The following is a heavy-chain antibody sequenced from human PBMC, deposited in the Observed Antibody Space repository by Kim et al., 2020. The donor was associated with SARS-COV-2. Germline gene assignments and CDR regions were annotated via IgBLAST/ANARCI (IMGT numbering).Heavy chain of an antibody. CDR2: IYPGDSDT. Sequence: GESLKISCKGSGYSFTSYWIGWVRQMPGKGLEWMGIIYPGDSDTRYSPSFQGQVTISADKSISTAYLQWSSLKASDTAMYYCARAMCKYYDILTGYYCVDGGGMDVWGQGTTVTVSS. D-gene: IGHD3-9*01. CDR1: GYSFTSYW. CDR3: ARAMCKYYDILTGYYCVDGGGMDV. J-gene: IGHJ6*02. V-gene: IGHV5-51*01.